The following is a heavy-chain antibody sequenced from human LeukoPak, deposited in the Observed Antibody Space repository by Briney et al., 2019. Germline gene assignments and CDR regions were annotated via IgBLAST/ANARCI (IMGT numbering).Heavy chain of an antibody. D-gene: IGHD6-19*01. CDR3: ARTRWGRAVSGLDY. CDR2: INPYSGDT. CDR1: GYTFTDYY. J-gene: IGHJ4*02. Sequence: WASVKVSCMTSGYTFTDYYVHWVRQAPGQGLEWMGWINPYSGDTKYAQKFQGRVTMTRDTSINTAYMELSRLMSDDTAVYYCARTRWGRAVSGLDYWGQGALVTASS. V-gene: IGHV1-2*02.